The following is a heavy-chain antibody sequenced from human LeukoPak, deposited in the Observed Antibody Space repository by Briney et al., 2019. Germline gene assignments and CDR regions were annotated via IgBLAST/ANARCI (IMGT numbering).Heavy chain of an antibody. CDR1: GFTFSSYG. D-gene: IGHD3-3*01. CDR3: ARGRNVLRFLEWLFPFDY. J-gene: IGHJ4*02. Sequence: GGSLRLSCAASGFTFSSYGMHWVRQAPGKGLEWVAVISYDGSNKYYADSVKGRFTISRDNSKNTVYLQMNSLRAEDTAVYYCARGRNVLRFLEWLFPFDYWGQGTPVTVSS. CDR2: ISYDGSNK. V-gene: IGHV3-30*19.